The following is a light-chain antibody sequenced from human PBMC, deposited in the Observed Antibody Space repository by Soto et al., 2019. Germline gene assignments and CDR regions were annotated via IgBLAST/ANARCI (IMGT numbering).Light chain of an antibody. CDR1: QSVVGSY. Sequence: EIVLTQSPGTLSLSPGERATLSCRASQSVVGSYLAWYQQKPGQAPRLLIYGASSRATGIPDRFSGSGSGTDFTLTISRLEPEDFAVYSCHQYGDRMTFGQGTKVEIK. CDR2: GAS. V-gene: IGKV3-20*01. CDR3: HQYGDRMT. J-gene: IGKJ1*01.